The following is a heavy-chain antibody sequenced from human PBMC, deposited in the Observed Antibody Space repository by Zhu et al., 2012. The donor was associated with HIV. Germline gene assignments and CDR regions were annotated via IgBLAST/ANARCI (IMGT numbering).Heavy chain of an antibody. J-gene: IGHJ5*02. Sequence: QVQLQESGPGLVKPSETLSLTCTVSGGSISGSTYYWGWIRQPPGKGLEWIGGIYYSGTTYYNPSLKSRVTISVDTSKNQFSLKLNSVTAADTAVYYCVREYTILITGRRVNWFHPVGPGEPRHRLL. CDR1: GGSISGSTYY. CDR3: VREYTILITGRRVNWFHP. D-gene: IGHD3-3*01. CDR2: IYYSGTT. V-gene: IGHV4-39*07.